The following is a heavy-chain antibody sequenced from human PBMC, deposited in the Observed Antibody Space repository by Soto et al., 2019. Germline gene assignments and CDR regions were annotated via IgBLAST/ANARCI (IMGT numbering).Heavy chain of an antibody. V-gene: IGHV3-23*01. CDR3: AKAVRGYSGYGPFDY. Sequence: TGGSLRLSCAASGFTFSSYAMSWVRQAPGKGLEWVSAISGSGGSTYYADSVKGRFTISRDNSKNTLYLQMNSLRAEDTAVYYCAKAVRGYSGYGPFDYWGQGTLVTVSS. D-gene: IGHD5-12*01. J-gene: IGHJ4*02. CDR2: ISGSGGST. CDR1: GFTFSSYA.